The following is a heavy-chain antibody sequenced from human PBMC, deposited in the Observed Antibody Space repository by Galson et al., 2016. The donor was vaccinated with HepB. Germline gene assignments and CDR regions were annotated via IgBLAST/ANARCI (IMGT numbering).Heavy chain of an antibody. D-gene: IGHD1-26*01. CDR3: AKEVGTVHPSNWFDH. CDR2: TYCGGNT. CDR1: GLTVSRTY. Sequence: FLRLCHGVSGLTVSRTYMTRCRQGPGKGPEWVSGTYCGGNTYYADSVKGRFTIFRDNSKDTLYLQMNSLRAEDTAVYYCAKEVGTVHPSNWFDHWGQGTLVTVSS. V-gene: IGHV3-53*01. J-gene: IGHJ5*02.